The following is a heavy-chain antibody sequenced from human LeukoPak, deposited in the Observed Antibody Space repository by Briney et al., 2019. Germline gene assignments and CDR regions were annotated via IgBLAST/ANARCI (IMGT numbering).Heavy chain of an antibody. J-gene: IGHJ5*02. Sequence: ASVKVSCRASGLTFSNYDITWVRQATGQGLEWMGWMNPNSGNTGYAQKFQGRVSMTRDPSISTAYMELSSLRSDDTAVYYCAGTVAASSDDWFDPWGQGTLVIVSS. CDR1: GLTFSNYD. CDR3: AGTVAASSDDWFDP. D-gene: IGHD6-13*01. CDR2: MNPNSGNT. V-gene: IGHV1-8*01.